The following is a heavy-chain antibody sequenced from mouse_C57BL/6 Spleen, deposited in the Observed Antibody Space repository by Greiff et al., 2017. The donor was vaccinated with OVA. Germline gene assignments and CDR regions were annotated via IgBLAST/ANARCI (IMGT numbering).Heavy chain of an antibody. V-gene: IGHV1-76*01. Sequence: QVQLQQSGAELVRPGASVKLSCKASGYTFTDYYINWVKQRPGQGLEWIARIYPGSGNTYYNEKFKGKATLTAEKSSSTAYMQLSSLTSEDSAVYFCARSRDFYYGSSYGYCDVWGTGTTVTVSS. CDR1: GYTFTDYY. CDR3: ARSRDFYYGSSYGYCDV. D-gene: IGHD1-1*01. J-gene: IGHJ1*03. CDR2: IYPGSGNT.